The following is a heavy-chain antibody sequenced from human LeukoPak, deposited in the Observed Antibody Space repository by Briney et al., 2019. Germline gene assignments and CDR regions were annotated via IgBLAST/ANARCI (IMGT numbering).Heavy chain of an antibody. V-gene: IGHV3-7*01. J-gene: IGHJ4*02. CDR1: GFTFSSYW. Sequence: GGSLRLSCAASGFTFSSYWMTWVRQAPGKGLEWGANIKQDGGEKYYVDPVKGRFTISRDNAKNSLYLQMNSMRAKDTAVYYCARDLYSSGFDYWGQGTLVTVSS. CDR3: ARDLYSSGFDY. CDR2: IKQDGGEK. D-gene: IGHD6-19*01.